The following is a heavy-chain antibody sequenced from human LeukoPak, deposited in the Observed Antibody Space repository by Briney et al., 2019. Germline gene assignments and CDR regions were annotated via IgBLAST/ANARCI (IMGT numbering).Heavy chain of an antibody. CDR2: IYHSGST. CDR1: GYSISSGYY. J-gene: IGHJ4*02. CDR3: ARERSYGGLTDY. Sequence: SETLSLTCTVSGYSISSGYYWGWIRQPPGKGLEWIGSIYHSGSTYYNPSLKSRVTISVDTSKNQFSLKLSSVTAADTAVYYCARERSYGGLTDYWGQGTLVTVSS. V-gene: IGHV4-38-2*02. D-gene: IGHD5-18*01.